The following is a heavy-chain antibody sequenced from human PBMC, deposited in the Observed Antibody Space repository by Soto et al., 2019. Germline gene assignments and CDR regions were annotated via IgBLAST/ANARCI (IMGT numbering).Heavy chain of an antibody. D-gene: IGHD2-2*01. CDR1: GGTFSSYA. J-gene: IGHJ6*02. CDR3: AREYCSSTSCYSGAYYYYGMDV. Sequence: QVQLVQSGAEVKKPGSSVKVSCKASGGTFSSYAISWVRQAPGQGLEWMGGIIHIFGTANYAQKFQGRVTITADKSTSTAYMDLSSLRSEDTAVYYCAREYCSSTSCYSGAYYYYGMDVWGQGTTVTVSS. V-gene: IGHV1-69*06. CDR2: IIHIFGTA.